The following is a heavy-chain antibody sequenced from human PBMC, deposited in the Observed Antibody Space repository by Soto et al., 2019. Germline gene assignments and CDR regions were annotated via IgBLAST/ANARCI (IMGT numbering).Heavy chain of an antibody. V-gene: IGHV1-2*04. CDR1: GYTFTGYY. CDR3: ARGAVVVVPAASGPSYYFDY. J-gene: IGHJ4*02. Sequence: ASVKVSCKASGYTFTGYYMHWVRQAPGQGLEWMGWINPNSGGTNYAQKFQGWVTMTRDTSISTAHMELSRLRSDDTAVYYCARGAVVVVPAASGPSYYFDYWGQGTLVTVSS. CDR2: INPNSGGT. D-gene: IGHD2-2*01.